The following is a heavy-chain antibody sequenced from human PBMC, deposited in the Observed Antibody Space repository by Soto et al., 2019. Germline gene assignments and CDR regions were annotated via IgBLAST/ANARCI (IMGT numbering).Heavy chain of an antibody. CDR2: ISNSGST. V-gene: IGHV4-30-4*01. Sequence: PSETMSLTCTVSGGSVTSDEAYWSWIRQYPGKGLEWIGYISNSGSTGYNPSLKTRLSMSVDRSKNQFTLRLTSVTAADTAVYFCATEDGSTYGYFDYWGQGTQVTVSS. J-gene: IGHJ4*02. CDR1: GGSVTSDEAY. CDR3: ATEDGSTYGYFDY. D-gene: IGHD3-10*01.